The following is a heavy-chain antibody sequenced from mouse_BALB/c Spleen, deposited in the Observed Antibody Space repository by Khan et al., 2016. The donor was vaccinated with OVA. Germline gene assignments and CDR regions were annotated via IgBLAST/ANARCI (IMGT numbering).Heavy chain of an antibody. Sequence: VQLQQSGAELVRSGASVKLSCTASGFNIKDYYMHWVKQRPEQGLEWIGWIDPENGDTEYAPKFQGKATMTADTSSNTAYLQLSSLTSEDTAVSYSNSLMITTAWFAYWGQGTLVTVSA. CDR1: GFNIKDYY. CDR3: NSLMITTAWFAY. J-gene: IGHJ3*01. V-gene: IGHV14-4*02. D-gene: IGHD2-4*01. CDR2: IDPENGDT.